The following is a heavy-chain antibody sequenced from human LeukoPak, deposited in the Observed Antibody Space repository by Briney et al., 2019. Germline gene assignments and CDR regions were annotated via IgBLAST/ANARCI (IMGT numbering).Heavy chain of an antibody. D-gene: IGHD3-3*01. CDR2: IYYSGST. V-gene: IGHV4-59*01. CDR1: GGSISSYY. J-gene: IGHJ3*02. CDR3: ARAQRDYDFWSGRSNAFDI. Sequence: SETLSLTCTVSGGSISSYYWSWIRQPPGKGLEWIGYIYYSGSTNYNPSLKSRVTISVDTSKNQFSLKLSSVTAADTAVYYCARAQRDYDFWSGRSNAFDIWGQGTMVTVSS.